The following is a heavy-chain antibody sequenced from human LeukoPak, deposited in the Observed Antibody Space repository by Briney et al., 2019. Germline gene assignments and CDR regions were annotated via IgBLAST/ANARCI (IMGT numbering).Heavy chain of an antibody. V-gene: IGHV3-66*01. D-gene: IGHD3-10*01. J-gene: IGHJ4*02. CDR1: GFTVSSNY. CDR3: ARDLSYGSGSYYYYFDY. CDR2: IYSGGST. Sequence: SGGSLRLSCAASGFTVSSNYMSWVRRAPGKGLEWVSVIYSGGSTYYADSVKGRFTISRGNSKNTLYLQMNSLRAEDTAVYYCARDLSYGSGSYYYYFDYWGQGTLVTVSS.